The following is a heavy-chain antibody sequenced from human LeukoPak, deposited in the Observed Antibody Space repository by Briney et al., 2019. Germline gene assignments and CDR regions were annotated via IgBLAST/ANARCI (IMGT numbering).Heavy chain of an antibody. CDR1: GFTFSDYY. D-gene: IGHD3-22*01. J-gene: IGHJ3*01. Sequence: GGSLRLSCAASGFTFSDYYMSWIRQAPGKGLEWVSYISSSGSTIYYADSVKGRFTISRDNTKNSLYLQMNSLRAEDTAVYYCARDARTYYYDSSGYYYPFWGQGTMVTVSS. CDR3: ARDARTYYYDSSGYYYPF. CDR2: ISSSGSTI. V-gene: IGHV3-11*01.